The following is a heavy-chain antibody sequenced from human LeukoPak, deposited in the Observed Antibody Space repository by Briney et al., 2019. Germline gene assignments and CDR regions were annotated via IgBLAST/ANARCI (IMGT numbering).Heavy chain of an antibody. V-gene: IGHV3-74*01. CDR1: GFTLSNYW. J-gene: IGHJ5*02. D-gene: IGHD2-15*01. Sequence: PGGSLRLSCAASGFTLSNYWMHWVRQAPGEGLVWVSRVDPDGTTTNYADSVKGRFTISRDNSKNTLYLQMNSLRAEDTAVYYCARGGVVYCSGGSCYSGWFDPWGQGTLVTVSS. CDR2: VDPDGTTT. CDR3: ARGGVVYCSGGSCYSGWFDP.